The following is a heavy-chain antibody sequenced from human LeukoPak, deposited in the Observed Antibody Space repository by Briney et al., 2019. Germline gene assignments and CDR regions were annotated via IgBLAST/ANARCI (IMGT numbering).Heavy chain of an antibody. CDR2: IYSGGST. J-gene: IGHJ6*03. V-gene: IGHV3-53*01. D-gene: IGHD3-10*01. Sequence: PGGSLRLSCAASGFTVSSNYMSWVRQAPGKGLEWVSIIYSGGSTYYADSVQGRFTISRDNSKNTLYLQMNSLRAEDTAVYYCVRAPYGNYYYYYMDVWSKGTTVTVSS. CDR1: GFTVSSNY. CDR3: VRAPYGNYYYYYMDV.